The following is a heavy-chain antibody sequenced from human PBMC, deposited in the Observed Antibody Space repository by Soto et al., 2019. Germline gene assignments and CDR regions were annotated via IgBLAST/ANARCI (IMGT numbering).Heavy chain of an antibody. CDR1: GGTFSNYS. J-gene: IGHJ4*02. Sequence: QVHLVQSGAEVKRPGSSVKVSCKASGGTFSNYSINWVRQAPGQGLEWMGRIIPFLGVVNSAQKFQGKVTITADKSTSTADMELSSLRSEDTAVYYWARVRDYEGDYFDSWGQGTLVTVSS. V-gene: IGHV1-69*02. CDR2: IIPFLGVV. CDR3: ARVRDYEGDYFDS. D-gene: IGHD4-17*01.